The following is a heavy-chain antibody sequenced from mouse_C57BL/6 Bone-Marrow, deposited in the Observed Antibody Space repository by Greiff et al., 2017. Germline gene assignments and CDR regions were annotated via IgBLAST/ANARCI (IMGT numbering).Heavy chain of an antibody. V-gene: IGHV1-69*01. CDR1: GYTFTSYW. Sequence: VQLQQPGAELVMPGASVKLSCKASGYTFTSYWMHWVKQRPGQGLEWIGVIDPSDSYTNYNQKFKGKATLTADKSSSTAYMQLTSLTSEDSAVYDGAREDDWDRAWFAYWGQGTLVTVSA. J-gene: IGHJ3*01. CDR3: AREDDWDRAWFAY. CDR2: IDPSDSYT. D-gene: IGHD4-1*01.